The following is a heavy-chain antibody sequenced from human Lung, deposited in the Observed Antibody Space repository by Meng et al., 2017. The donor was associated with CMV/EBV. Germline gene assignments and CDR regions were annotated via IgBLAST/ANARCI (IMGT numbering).Heavy chain of an antibody. CDR3: ARGGYGDSSDYFDF. D-gene: IGHD2-21*01. CDR2: IYYNRGT. Sequence: SETLSLTXTVSGGSISHYCWNWIRQPPGKGLEWIGYIYYNRGTNYNPSLKGRVTISLETSKNQFSLKLSSVTAADTAVYYCARGGYGDSSDYFDFWGQGTPVTVSS. V-gene: IGHV4-59*01. J-gene: IGHJ4*02. CDR1: GGSISHYC.